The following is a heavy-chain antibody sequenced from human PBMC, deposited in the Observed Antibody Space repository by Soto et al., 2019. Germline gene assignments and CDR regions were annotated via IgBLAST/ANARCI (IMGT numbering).Heavy chain of an antibody. CDR1: GYTFTSYG. CDR3: ARKRSSLYYYARSGYYPYYFDY. CDR2: ISAYNGNT. J-gene: IGHJ4*02. V-gene: IGHV1-18*01. Sequence: ASVKVSCKASGYTFTSYGISWVRQAPGQGLEWMGWISAYNGNTNYAQKLQGRVTMTTDTSTSTAYMELRSLRSDDTAVYYCARKRSSLYYYARSGYYPYYFDYWGQGPLATVPS. D-gene: IGHD3-22*01.